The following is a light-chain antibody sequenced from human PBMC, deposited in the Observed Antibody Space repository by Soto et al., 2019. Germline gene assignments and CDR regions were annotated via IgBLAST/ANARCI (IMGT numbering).Light chain of an antibody. CDR1: QSVDSNY. J-gene: IGKJ1*01. CDR3: QQYGRPPRT. V-gene: IGKV3-20*01. Sequence: EIVLTHSPGTLSLSPLERATLSFMSSQSVDSNYLAWYQQKPGQAPRLLIYGVSSRVTGIPDRFSGSGSGTDFALTISRLDPEDFAVYYCQQYGRPPRTFGQGTKVDIK. CDR2: GVS.